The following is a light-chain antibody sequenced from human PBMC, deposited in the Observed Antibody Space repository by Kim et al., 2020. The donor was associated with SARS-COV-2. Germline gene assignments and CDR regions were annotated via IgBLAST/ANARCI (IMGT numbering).Light chain of an antibody. CDR2: GAS. J-gene: IGKJ4*01. Sequence: EIVLTQSPGTLSLSPGERATLSCRASQSVSSSYLAWYQQKPGQAPRLLIYGASCRATGIPDRFSGSGSGTDFTLTISRLEPEDFAVYYCQQYGSSPPLTFGGGTKVDIK. V-gene: IGKV3-20*01. CDR1: QSVSSSY. CDR3: QQYGSSPPLT.